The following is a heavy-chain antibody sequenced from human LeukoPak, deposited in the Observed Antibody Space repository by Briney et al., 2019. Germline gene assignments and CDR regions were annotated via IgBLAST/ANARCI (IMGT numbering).Heavy chain of an antibody. D-gene: IGHD3-22*01. CDR3: ARDRSGYYLFDY. V-gene: IGHV3-48*02. J-gene: IGHJ4*02. CDR1: GFTFSTYS. CDR2: ISSSSSNI. Sequence: PGRSLTLSCAASGFTFSTYSMNWVRQAPGKGLEWVSYISSSSSNIYYADSVKGRFTISRDNAKNSLYLQMNSLRDEDTAVYYCARDRSGYYLFDYWGQGALVTVSS.